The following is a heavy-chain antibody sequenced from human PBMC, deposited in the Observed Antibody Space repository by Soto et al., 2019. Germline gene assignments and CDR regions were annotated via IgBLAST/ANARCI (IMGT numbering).Heavy chain of an antibody. D-gene: IGHD6-13*01. Sequence: VGSLRLSCRVSGFTFNNSGMHWVRQAPGKGLEWMAVISYDGSDKYYADFVKGRVIISRDNSKNTLNLEMNSLRAEDTAVYYCAKGRSSNWYYFDYWGQGTLVTVSS. V-gene: IGHV3-30*18. CDR2: ISYDGSDK. CDR3: AKGRSSNWYYFDY. J-gene: IGHJ4*02. CDR1: GFTFNNSG.